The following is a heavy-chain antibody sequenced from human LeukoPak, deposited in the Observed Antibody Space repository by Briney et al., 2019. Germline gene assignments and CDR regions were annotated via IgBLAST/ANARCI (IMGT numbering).Heavy chain of an antibody. D-gene: IGHD3-10*01. Sequence: GASVKVSCKASGYTFTTHGISWVRQAPGQGLEWMGWISAYSGNTDYAQKLQGRVTMTTDTSTSTASMELRSLRSDDTAAYYCARDRGLKIIDYWGQGTLVTVSS. CDR3: ARDRGLKIIDY. V-gene: IGHV1-18*01. CDR2: ISAYSGNT. CDR1: GYTFTTHG. J-gene: IGHJ4*02.